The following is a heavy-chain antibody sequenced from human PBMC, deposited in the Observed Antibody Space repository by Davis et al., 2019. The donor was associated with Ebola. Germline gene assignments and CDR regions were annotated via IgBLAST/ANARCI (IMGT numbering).Heavy chain of an antibody. CDR3: ARQNYYDSSGYYIDAFDI. CDR2: ISYDGSNK. D-gene: IGHD3-22*01. CDR1: GFNFSSYG. Sequence: PGGSLRLSCAASGFNFSSYGMHWVRQAPGKGLEWVAVISYDGSNKYYADSVKGRFTISRDNSKNTLYLQMNSLRAEDTAVYYCARQNYYDSSGYYIDAFDIWGQGTMVTVSS. V-gene: IGHV3-30*03. J-gene: IGHJ3*02.